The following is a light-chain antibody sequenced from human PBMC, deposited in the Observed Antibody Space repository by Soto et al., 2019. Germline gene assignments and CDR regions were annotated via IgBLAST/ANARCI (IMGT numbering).Light chain of an antibody. CDR2: DAS. V-gene: IGKV3-11*01. CDR1: QSVSSY. CDR3: QQRSNWPPVT. J-gene: IGKJ3*01. Sequence: EIVLTQSPATLSLSPGERATLSCSASQSVSSYLAWYQQKPVQAPRLLIYDASNRATSIPARFSGSGSGTAFTLTISSLAPEDFAVYSWQQRSNWPPVTFGPGTKVYIK.